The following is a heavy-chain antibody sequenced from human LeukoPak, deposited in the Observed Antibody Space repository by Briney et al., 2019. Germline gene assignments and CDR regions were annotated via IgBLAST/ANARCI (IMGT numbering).Heavy chain of an antibody. CDR3: ARDPYSGSYGPYYYYYMDV. V-gene: IGHV3-21*01. J-gene: IGHJ6*03. CDR2: ITSDSRYM. Sequence: GGSLRLSCAASGFTFSNFGMSWVRQPPGKGLESVSSITSDSRYMYYADSVKGRFTISRDNAKNSLYLQMNSLRAEDAALYFCARDPYSGSYGPYYYYYMDVWGKGTTVTISS. CDR1: GFTFSNFG. D-gene: IGHD1-26*01.